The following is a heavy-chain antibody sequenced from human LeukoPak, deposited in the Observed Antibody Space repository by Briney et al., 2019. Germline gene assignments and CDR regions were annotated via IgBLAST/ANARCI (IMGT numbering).Heavy chain of an antibody. CDR3: ASRRLYYFDY. Sequence: PGGPLRLSCVASGLTFSTYIMSWVRQAPGKGLEWVSTFSGTTGKTYYADSVKGRFTISRDNSKNTLYLQINSLKAEDTAVYYCASRRLYYFDYWGQGTLVTVSS. J-gene: IGHJ4*02. CDR1: GLTFSTYI. V-gene: IGHV3-23*01. CDR2: FSGTTGKT.